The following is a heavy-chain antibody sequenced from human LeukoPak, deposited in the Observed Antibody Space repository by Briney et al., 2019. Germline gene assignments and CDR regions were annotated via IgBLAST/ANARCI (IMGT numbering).Heavy chain of an antibody. D-gene: IGHD3-3*01. Sequence: GGSLRLSCAASGFTFSSYAMSWVRQAPGRGLEWVSAISGSGGSTYYADSVKGRFTISRDDSKNTLYLQMNSLRAEDTAVYYCAKEGTVRFLEWLLYYFDYWGQGTLVTVSS. V-gene: IGHV3-23*01. CDR1: GFTFSSYA. J-gene: IGHJ4*02. CDR3: AKEGTVRFLEWLLYYFDY. CDR2: ISGSGGST.